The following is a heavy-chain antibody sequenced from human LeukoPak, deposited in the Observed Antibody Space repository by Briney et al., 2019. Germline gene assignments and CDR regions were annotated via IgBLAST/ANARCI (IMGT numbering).Heavy chain of an antibody. CDR1: GFTFSSYS. CDR3: ARDFCSGGSCYSDAFDI. CDR2: ISSSSSYI. Sequence: GGSLRLSCAASGFTFSSYSMNWVRQDPGKGLEWVSSISSSSSYIYYADSVKGRFTISRDNAKNSLYLQMNSLRAEDTAVYYCARDFCSGGSCYSDAFDIWGQGTMVTVSS. D-gene: IGHD2-15*01. J-gene: IGHJ3*02. V-gene: IGHV3-21*01.